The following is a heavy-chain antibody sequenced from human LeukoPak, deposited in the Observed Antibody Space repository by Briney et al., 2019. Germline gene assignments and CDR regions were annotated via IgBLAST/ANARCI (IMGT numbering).Heavy chain of an antibody. V-gene: IGHV1-69*04. J-gene: IGHJ3*02. CDR3: ARLIPADVSSEQLDDFDI. Sequence: ASVKVSCKASGGGFSDNAITWLRQAPGQGPAWVGRTIHILAVAHYAQKFQGRVTITADISTTTAYMEMSSLTTEDTAVYYCARLIPADVSSEQLDDFDIWGQGTLVAVSS. D-gene: IGHD1/OR15-1a*01. CDR1: GGGFSDNA. CDR2: TIHILAVA.